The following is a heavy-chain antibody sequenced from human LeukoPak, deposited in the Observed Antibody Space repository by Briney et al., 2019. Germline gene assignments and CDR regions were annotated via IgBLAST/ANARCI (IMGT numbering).Heavy chain of an antibody. V-gene: IGHV3-7*01. CDR1: GFTFSSYW. CDR3: ARDLGDHYADYYYYGMDV. Sequence: GGSLRLSCAASGFTFSSYWMSWVRQAPGKGLEWVANIKQDGSEKYYVDSVKGRFTISRDNAKNSLYLQMNSLRAEDTAVYYCARDLGDHYADYYYYGMDVWGQGTTATVSS. J-gene: IGHJ6*02. D-gene: IGHD4-17*01. CDR2: IKQDGSEK.